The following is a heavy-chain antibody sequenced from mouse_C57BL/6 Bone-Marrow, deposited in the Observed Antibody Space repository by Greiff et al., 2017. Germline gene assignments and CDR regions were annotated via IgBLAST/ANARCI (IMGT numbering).Heavy chain of an antibody. J-gene: IGHJ1*03. Sequence: VQLQESGAELVRPGTSVKMSCKASGYTFTNYWIGWAKQRPGHGLEWIGDIYPGGGYTNYNEKFKGKATLSADKSSSTAYRQFSSLTSEDSAIYYGARWDYGNYDWYFDVWGTGTTVTVSS. CDR3: ARWDYGNYDWYFDV. D-gene: IGHD2-1*01. CDR1: GYTFTNYW. V-gene: IGHV1-63*01. CDR2: IYPGGGYT.